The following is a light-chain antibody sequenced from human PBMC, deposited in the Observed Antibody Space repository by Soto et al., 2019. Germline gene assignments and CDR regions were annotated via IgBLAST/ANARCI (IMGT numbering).Light chain of an antibody. Sequence: RGTIPCRACRYLRTALSWYQHRPGQAPKVLICVASSLQSGVPSRFSGSGYGTDFTLTISSLQPEDFAPYYSPQEDNYPWTFCQVTKVDIK. CDR1: RYLRTA. J-gene: IGKJ1*01. CDR3: PQEDNYPWT. V-gene: IGKV1-6*01. CDR2: VAS.